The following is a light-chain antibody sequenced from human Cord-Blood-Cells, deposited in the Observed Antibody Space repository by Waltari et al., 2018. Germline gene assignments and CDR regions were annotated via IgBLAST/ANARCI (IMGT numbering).Light chain of an antibody. Sequence: QSVLTQPPSASGTPGQRVTISCSGSSPNIGSNYVYWSQPLPGTAPKLLIYRNNQRPSGVPDRFSGSKSGTSASLAISGLRSEDEADYYCAAWDDSLSGSYVFGTGTKVTVL. CDR3: AAWDDSLSGSYV. J-gene: IGLJ1*01. CDR2: RNN. V-gene: IGLV1-47*01. CDR1: SPNIGSNY.